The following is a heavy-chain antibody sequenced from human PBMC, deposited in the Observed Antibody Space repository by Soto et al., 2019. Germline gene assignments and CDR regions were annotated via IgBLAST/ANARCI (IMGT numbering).Heavy chain of an antibody. V-gene: IGHV1-69*02. J-gene: IGHJ4*02. CDR2: IIPVLGVA. Sequence: QVQLVQSGAEVKKPGSSVKVSCKASGGTLNSYTINWVRQATGHGPEWLGRIIPVLGVANYAQTFQGRVTITADKSTSTVYMELTSLRSEDTAVYYCARSSVAAAGTLGNWGPGTLVTVSS. CDR1: GGTLNSYT. CDR3: ARSSVAAAGTLGN. D-gene: IGHD6-13*01.